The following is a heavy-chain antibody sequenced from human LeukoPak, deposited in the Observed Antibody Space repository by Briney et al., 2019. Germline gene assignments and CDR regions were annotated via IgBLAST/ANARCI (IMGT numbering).Heavy chain of an antibody. J-gene: IGHJ4*02. CDR3: ARHGLDILDASGFDY. CDR2: IYPGDSDT. D-gene: IGHD2-21*01. Sequence: GESLKISCNGSGYSFTSYWNVWVRQMPGKGLEWMGIIYPGDSDTRYSPSFQGQVTISADKSISTAYLQWSSLKASDTAMYYCARHGLDILDASGFDYWGQGTLVTVSS. V-gene: IGHV5-51*01. CDR1: GYSFTSYW.